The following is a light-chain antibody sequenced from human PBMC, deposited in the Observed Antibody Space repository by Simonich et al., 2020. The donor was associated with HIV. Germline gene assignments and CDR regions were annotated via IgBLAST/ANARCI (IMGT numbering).Light chain of an antibody. J-gene: IGKJ5*01. V-gene: IGKV2-28*01. CDR1: QIVLHSNGNNY. CDR2: LGS. CDR3: QQYYSTPIT. Sequence: IVMTQTPLSLSVTPGQPASISCRSSQIVLHSNGNNYLDWYLQKQGQSPQLLIYLGSNRASWVPDRFSGSVSGTDFTLTISGLQAEDVAVYYCQQYYSTPITFGQGTRLGIK.